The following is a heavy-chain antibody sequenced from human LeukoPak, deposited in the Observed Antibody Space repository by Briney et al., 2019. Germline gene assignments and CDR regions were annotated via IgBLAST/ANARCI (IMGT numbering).Heavy chain of an antibody. D-gene: IGHD5-12*01. CDR2: VSTSGSYT. CDR3: AKYRGSSGADARPADY. J-gene: IGHJ4*02. CDR1: GFTLSSYA. V-gene: IGHV3-23*01. Sequence: PGGSLRLSCAASGFTLSSYAMSWVRQAPGRGLEWVSTVSTSGSYTYYADSVKGRFTVPRDNSKNTLYLELNSLRGEDTAVYYCAKYRGSSGADARPADYWGQGTLVTVSS.